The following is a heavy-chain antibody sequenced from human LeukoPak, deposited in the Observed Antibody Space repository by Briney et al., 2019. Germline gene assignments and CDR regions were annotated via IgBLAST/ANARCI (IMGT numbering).Heavy chain of an antibody. CDR1: EYTFTAYF. CDR3: AREMYDASGRNFDY. V-gene: IGHV1-2*02. J-gene: IGHJ4*02. D-gene: IGHD3-22*01. Sequence: ASVKVSCKASEYTFTAYFIHWVRQAPGQGLEWVAWINPNSGGTNYAQNFQGRVTMTRDTSIITAYMELSRLRSDDTAVYCCAREMYDASGRNFDYWGQGTLVTVSS. CDR2: INPNSGGT.